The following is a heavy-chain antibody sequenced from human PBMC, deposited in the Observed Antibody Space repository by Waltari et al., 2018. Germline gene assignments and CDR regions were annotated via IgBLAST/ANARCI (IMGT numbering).Heavy chain of an antibody. CDR3: ARKHDPYYDILSYFDY. CDR1: GYTFTGYY. V-gene: IGHV1-2*06. CDR2: INPNSGGT. J-gene: IGHJ4*02. Sequence: QVQLVQSGAEVKKPGSSVKVSCKASGYTFTGYYMHWVRQAPGQGLEWMGRINPNSGGTNYSQKFQGRVTMTRDTSISTAYMELSRLRSDDTAVYYCARKHDPYYDILSYFDYWGQGTLVTVSS. D-gene: IGHD3-9*01.